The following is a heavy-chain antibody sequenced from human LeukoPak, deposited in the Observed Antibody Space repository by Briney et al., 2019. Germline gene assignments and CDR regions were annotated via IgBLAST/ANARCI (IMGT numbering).Heavy chain of an antibody. CDR3: ARHVLPDCSSTSCYMNDAFDI. J-gene: IGHJ3*02. D-gene: IGHD2-2*01. CDR1: GYSFTSYW. V-gene: IGHV5-51*01. Sequence: GESLKISCKGSGYSFTSYWIGWVRQMPGKGLEWMGIIYPGDSDTRYSPSFQGQVTISADKSISTAYLQWSSLKASDTAMYYCARHVLPDCSSTSCYMNDAFDIWGQGTMVTVSS. CDR2: IYPGDSDT.